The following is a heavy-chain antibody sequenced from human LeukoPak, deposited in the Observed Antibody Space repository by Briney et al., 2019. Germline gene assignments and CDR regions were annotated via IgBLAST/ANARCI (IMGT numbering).Heavy chain of an antibody. V-gene: IGHV3-66*01. CDR1: GFTVSNNY. D-gene: IGHD3-22*01. Sequence: GESLRLSCAASGFTVSNNYMSWVRQAPGKGLEWVSVIYSAGGTYYADSVKGRFTISRDNSKNTLYLQMNSLRVEDTAVYYCARDSSGPAYWGQGTLVTVSS. CDR2: IYSAGGT. J-gene: IGHJ4*02. CDR3: ARDSSGPAY.